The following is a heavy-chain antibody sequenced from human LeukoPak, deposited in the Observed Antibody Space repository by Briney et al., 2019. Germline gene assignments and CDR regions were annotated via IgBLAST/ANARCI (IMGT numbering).Heavy chain of an antibody. V-gene: IGHV3-23*01. CDR2: ISGSGGST. CDR3: AKASLYGSGSYHFDY. CDR1: GFTFSSYA. J-gene: IGHJ4*02. D-gene: IGHD3-10*01. Sequence: PGGSLRLSCAASGFTFSSYAMSWVRQAPGKGLEWVSAISGSGGSTYYADSVKGRFTISRDNSKNTLYLQMNSLRAEDTAVYYCAKASLYGSGSYHFDYWGLGTLVTVSS.